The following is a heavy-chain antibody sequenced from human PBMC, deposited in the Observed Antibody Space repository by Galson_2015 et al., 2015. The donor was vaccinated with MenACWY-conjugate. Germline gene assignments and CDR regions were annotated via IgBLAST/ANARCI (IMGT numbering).Heavy chain of an antibody. V-gene: IGHV3-74*01. D-gene: IGHD2-15*01. CDR1: GFTFSTYW. CDR2: IAFDGSST. Sequence: SLRLSCAASGFTFSTYWMHWVRQAPGKGLVWVSRIAFDGSSTRYADSVRGRFTISRDNAKNTLYLQMNSLTAEDTAVYYCAVYCRDPPASGNPGPPGAQGPRAPAS. J-gene: IGHJ5*02. CDR3: AVYCRDPPASGNPGPP.